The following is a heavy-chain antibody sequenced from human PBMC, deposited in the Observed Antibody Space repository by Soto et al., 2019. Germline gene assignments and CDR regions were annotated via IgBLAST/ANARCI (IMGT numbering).Heavy chain of an antibody. CDR1: GFTFSSYG. CDR3: ARDEGDYDSSGYYYLTYYFDY. CDR2: IWYDGSNK. D-gene: IGHD3-22*01. Sequence: PGGSLRLSCAASGFTFSSYGMHWVRQAPGKGLEWVAVIWYDGSNKYYADSVKGRFTISRDNSKNTLYLQMNSLRAEDTAVYYCARDEGDYDSSGYYYLTYYFDYWGQGTLVTSPQ. V-gene: IGHV3-33*01. J-gene: IGHJ4*02.